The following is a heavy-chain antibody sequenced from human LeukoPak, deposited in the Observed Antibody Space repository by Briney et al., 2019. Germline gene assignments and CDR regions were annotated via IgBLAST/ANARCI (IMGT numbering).Heavy chain of an antibody. CDR1: GVSISNYH. CDR2: FSYSGST. CDR3: ARMYSGTSYYFDF. V-gene: IGHV4-59*01. Sequence: SETLSLTCSVSGVSISNYHWIWIRQPPAKGLEWMGYFSYSGSTRYNPSLKSRVTMSVDTSKNQFSLRLISVAAADTAVYYCARMYSGTSYYFDFWGQGTLVTVSS. D-gene: IGHD1-26*01. J-gene: IGHJ4*02.